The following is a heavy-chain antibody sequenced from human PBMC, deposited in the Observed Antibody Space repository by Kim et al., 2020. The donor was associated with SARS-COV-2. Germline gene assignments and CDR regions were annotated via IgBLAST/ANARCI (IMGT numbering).Heavy chain of an antibody. V-gene: IGHV3-15*01. D-gene: IGHD3-10*01. CDR2: LKSKTDGGAT. Sequence: GGSLRLSCVASGFTFSNAWMNWIRQAPGKGLEWVGRLKSKTDGGATDYIAPVKGRLTISRDESKNTLYLQMNSLKIEDTAVYYCTTDPMYGSGSYHHPSLYHWGQGILVTVSS. J-gene: IGHJ5*02. CDR1: GFTFSNAW. CDR3: TTDPMYGSGSYHHPSLYH.